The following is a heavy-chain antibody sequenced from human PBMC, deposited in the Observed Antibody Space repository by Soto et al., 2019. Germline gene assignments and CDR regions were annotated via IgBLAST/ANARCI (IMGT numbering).Heavy chain of an antibody. Sequence: QVQLQESGPGRVKPSGTLSLTCAVSGGSISSSNWWSWVRQPPGKGLEWIGEIYHSGSTNYNPSLKSRVTISVDKSKNQFSLNLSSVTAADTAVYYCAKVSGSYYYGMDVWGQGTTVTVSS. CDR1: GGSISSSNW. CDR3: AKVSGSYYYGMDV. CDR2: IYHSGST. V-gene: IGHV4-4*02. D-gene: IGHD1-26*01. J-gene: IGHJ6*02.